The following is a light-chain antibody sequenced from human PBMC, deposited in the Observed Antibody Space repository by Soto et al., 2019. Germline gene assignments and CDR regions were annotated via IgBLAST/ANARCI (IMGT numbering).Light chain of an antibody. CDR2: GAS. V-gene: IGKV3D-7*01. CDR1: QSVISSY. CDR3: QQDYNLPPT. Sequence: PGERVTLSCRASQSVISSYLTWYQQKPGQAPRLLIYGASTRATGIPARFSGSGSGTDFTLTISSLQPEDFAVYYCQQDYNLPPTFGPGTKVEIK. J-gene: IGKJ1*01.